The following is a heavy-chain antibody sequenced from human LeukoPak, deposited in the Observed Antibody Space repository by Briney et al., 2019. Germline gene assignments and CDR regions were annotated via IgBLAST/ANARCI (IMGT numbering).Heavy chain of an antibody. J-gene: IGHJ4*02. CDR2: ITHRGST. D-gene: IGHD3/OR15-3a*01. V-gene: IGHV4-34*01. CDR1: GESFSGYY. CDR3: ARRGLGRPDY. Sequence: PSETLSLTCAVYGESFSGYYRSWIRQPPGKGLEWIGEITHRGSTNYNPSLKSRVTLSVDTSKKQFSLNLNSVTAADTAVYYCARRGLGRPDYWGQGTLVTVSS.